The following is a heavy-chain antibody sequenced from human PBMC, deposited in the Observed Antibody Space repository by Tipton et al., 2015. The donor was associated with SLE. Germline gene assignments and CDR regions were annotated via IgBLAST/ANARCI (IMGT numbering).Heavy chain of an antibody. V-gene: IGHV4-34*01. CDR1: GGSFSGYY. D-gene: IGHD6-13*01. CDR3: ARGAYSSRSYYYGMDV. CDR2: INHSGST. J-gene: IGHJ6*02. Sequence: TLSLTCAVYGGSFSGYYWSWIRQPPGKGLEWIGEINHSGSTNYNPSLKSRVTISVDTSKNQFSLKLSSVTAADTAVYYCARGAYSSRSYYYGMDVWGQGTTVTVSS.